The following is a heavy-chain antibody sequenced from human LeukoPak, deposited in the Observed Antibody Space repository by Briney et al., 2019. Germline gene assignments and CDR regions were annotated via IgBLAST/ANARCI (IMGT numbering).Heavy chain of an antibody. D-gene: IGHD2-2*01. CDR3: ARELGCSSTSCHKKQYWFDP. V-gene: IGHV1-69*04. Sequence: ASVKVSCKASGGTFSSYAISWVRQAPGQGLEWMGRIIPILGIANYAQKFQGRVTTTADKSTSTAYMELSSLRSEDTAVYYCARELGCSSTSCHKKQYWFDPWGQGTLVTVSS. CDR1: GGTFSSYA. CDR2: IIPILGIA. J-gene: IGHJ5*02.